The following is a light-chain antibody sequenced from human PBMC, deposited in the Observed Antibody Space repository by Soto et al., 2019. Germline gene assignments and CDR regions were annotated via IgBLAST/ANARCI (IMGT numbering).Light chain of an antibody. J-gene: IGKJ5*01. Sequence: EIVLTQSPGTLSLSTGERATLSCRASQSVSNNYLAWYQQKAGQAPRLLIYDASTRATGIPDRFSGSGSGPEYTLTISRLEPEDFAVYSCQQYGFSPISFGQGTRLEIK. CDR2: DAS. CDR1: QSVSNNY. V-gene: IGKV3-20*01. CDR3: QQYGFSPIS.